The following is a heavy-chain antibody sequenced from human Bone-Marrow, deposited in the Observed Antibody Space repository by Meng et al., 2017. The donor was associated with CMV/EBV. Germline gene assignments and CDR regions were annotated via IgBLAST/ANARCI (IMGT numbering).Heavy chain of an antibody. V-gene: IGHV4-59*01. Sequence: SSYWSWIRQTPGQGLEWIGYIYSSGDTDYNPSLKSRVTMSLDRSKNLFSLKLSSVTAADTAVYYCARGGPTYYYDSSGYQPPGFDYWGQGTLVTVSS. D-gene: IGHD3-22*01. J-gene: IGHJ4*02. CDR1: SSY. CDR3: ARGGPTYYYDSSGYQPPGFDY. CDR2: IYSSGDT.